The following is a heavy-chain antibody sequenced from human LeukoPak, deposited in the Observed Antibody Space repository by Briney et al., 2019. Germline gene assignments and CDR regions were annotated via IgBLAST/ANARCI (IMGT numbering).Heavy chain of an antibody. J-gene: IGHJ4*02. D-gene: IGHD2-2*01. V-gene: IGHV4-38-2*02. CDR2: IYHSGST. CDR3: AREVPASSPPDY. Sequence: SETLSLTCTVSGYSISSGYYWGWIRQPPGKGLEWIGIIYHSGSTYYNPSLKSRVTISVDTSKNQFSLKLSSVTAADTAVYYCAREVPASSPPDYWGQGTLVTVSS. CDR1: GYSISSGYY.